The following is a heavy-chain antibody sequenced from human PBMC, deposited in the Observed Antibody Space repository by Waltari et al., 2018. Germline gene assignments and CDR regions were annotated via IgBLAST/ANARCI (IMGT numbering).Heavy chain of an antibody. V-gene: IGHV3-48*01. Sequence: CAASGFTFSSYSMNWVRQAPGKGLEWVSYISSSSSPIYYADSVKGRFTISRDNAKNSVYLQMNSLRSEDTAVYYCARDRRYFDYWGQGTLVTVSS. J-gene: IGHJ4*02. CDR2: ISSSSSPI. CDR1: GFTFSSYS. CDR3: ARDRRYFDY.